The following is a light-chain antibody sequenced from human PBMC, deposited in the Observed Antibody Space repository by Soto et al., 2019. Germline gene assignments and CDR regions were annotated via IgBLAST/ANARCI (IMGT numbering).Light chain of an antibody. CDR1: QTVSSN. CDR2: GAS. CDR3: QQYNNWWT. J-gene: IGKJ1*01. Sequence: EIVMTQSPATLSVSPGERSTLSCRASQTVSSNLAWYQQKPGQAPXXLIYGASTRATGVPARFSGSGSGTELTLTISSLQSEDFAVYYCQQYNNWWTFGQGTKVDIK. V-gene: IGKV3-15*01.